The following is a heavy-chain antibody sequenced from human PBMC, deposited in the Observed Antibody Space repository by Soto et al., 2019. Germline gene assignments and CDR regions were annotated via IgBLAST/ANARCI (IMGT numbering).Heavy chain of an antibody. CDR2: NYHSGST. CDR3: ARRGGGVVLAATTPFDY. V-gene: IGHV4-4*02. J-gene: IGHJ4*02. Sequence: QVPLQESGPRLVRPSGTLSLTCTVSSGSITSANWWSWVRQPPGRGLEWIGENYHSGSTNYNLSLKSRVTLSVDKSKSQFSLSLSAVTAADTAMYDCARRGGGVVLAATTPFDYWGQGTLVTVSS. CDR1: SGSITSANW. D-gene: IGHD2-15*01.